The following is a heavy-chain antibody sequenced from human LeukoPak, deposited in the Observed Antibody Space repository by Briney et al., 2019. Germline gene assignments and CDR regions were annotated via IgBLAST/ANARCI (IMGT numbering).Heavy chain of an antibody. CDR2: IYSGGST. J-gene: IGHJ4*02. Sequence: TGGSLRLSCAASGFTVSSNYMSWVRQAPGKGLEWVAVIYSGGSTYYADSVKGRFTISRDNSKNTLYLQMNSLRAEDTDVYYCARARPASGYEWGQGTLVTVSS. CDR3: ARARPASGYE. CDR1: GFTVSSNY. V-gene: IGHV3-53*01. D-gene: IGHD3-22*01.